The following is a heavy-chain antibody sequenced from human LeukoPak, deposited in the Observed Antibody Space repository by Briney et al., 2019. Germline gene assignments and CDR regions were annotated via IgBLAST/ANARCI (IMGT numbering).Heavy chain of an antibody. D-gene: IGHD5-18*01. J-gene: IGHJ4*02. Sequence: GGSLRLSCAASGFTFSSYGMHWVRQAPGKGLEWVAVIWYDGSNKYYADSVEGRFTISRDNSKNTLYLQMNSLRAEDTAVYYCAKQLRGYSYGLDYWGQGTLVTVSS. CDR1: GFTFSSYG. CDR2: IWYDGSNK. CDR3: AKQLRGYSYGLDY. V-gene: IGHV3-33*06.